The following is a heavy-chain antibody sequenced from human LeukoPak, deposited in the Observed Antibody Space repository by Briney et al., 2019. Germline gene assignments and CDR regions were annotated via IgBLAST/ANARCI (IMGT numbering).Heavy chain of an antibody. Sequence: GGSLRLSCEASGFTFSTYAMSWVRQTPGKGLEWVAAISGDNPGTYHASPVRGRFTISRDNSKNTVHLQMNALRAEDAAIYYCAKASVGHCSGAFCYHFDSWGQGTLVTVSS. CDR2: ISGDNPGT. J-gene: IGHJ4*02. CDR1: GFTFSTYA. D-gene: IGHD2-15*01. CDR3: AKASVGHCSGAFCYHFDS. V-gene: IGHV3-23*01.